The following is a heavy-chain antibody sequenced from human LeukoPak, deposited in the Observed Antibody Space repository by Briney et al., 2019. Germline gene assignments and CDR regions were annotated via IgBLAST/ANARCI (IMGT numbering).Heavy chain of an antibody. CDR2: ISAYNGNT. CDR1: GYTFTSYG. D-gene: IGHD6-13*01. Sequence: ASVKVSCKASGYTFTSYGISWVRQAPGQGLEWMGWISAYNGNTNYAQKLQGRVTMTTDTSTSTAYMELRSLRSDDTAVYYCARDRYSSSWGFDAFDIWGQGTMVTVSS. CDR3: ARDRYSSSWGFDAFDI. J-gene: IGHJ3*02. V-gene: IGHV1-18*01.